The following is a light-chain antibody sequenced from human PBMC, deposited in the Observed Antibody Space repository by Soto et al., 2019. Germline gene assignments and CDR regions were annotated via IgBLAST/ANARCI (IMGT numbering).Light chain of an antibody. CDR3: SSYTSSSRVV. CDR1: SSDVGGYNY. CDR2: DVS. J-gene: IGLJ2*01. V-gene: IGLV2-14*01. Sequence: QSALTQPASVSGSPGQSITISCTGTSSDVGGYNYVSWYQQHPGKAPKLMIYDVSNRPSGVSNRFSGSKSGNTASLTISGLQAEVEADYYCSSYTSSSRVVFGGGTKLTVL.